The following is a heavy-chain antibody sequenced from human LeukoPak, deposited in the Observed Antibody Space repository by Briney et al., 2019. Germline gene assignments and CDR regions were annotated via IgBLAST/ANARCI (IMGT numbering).Heavy chain of an antibody. CDR2: ISGSGGST. CDR3: ARDPNGDYIGTFDM. CDR1: EFTFSSYG. V-gene: IGHV3-23*01. D-gene: IGHD4-17*01. Sequence: GTSLRLSCAASEFTFSSYGMSWVRQAPGKGLEWVSSISGSGGSTQYADSVRGRFAISRDNSKNTLYLQMNSLRVEDTAVYFCARDPNGDYIGTFDMWGRGTMVSVSS. J-gene: IGHJ3*02.